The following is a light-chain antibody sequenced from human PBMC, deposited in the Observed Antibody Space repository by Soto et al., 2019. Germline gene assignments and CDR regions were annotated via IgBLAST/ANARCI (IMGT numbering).Light chain of an antibody. CDR2: AAS. Sequence: IRMTQSPSSLSASTGDRVTITCRASQGISSYLAWYQQKPGKAPKLLIYAASTLQSGVPSRFSGSGSGTDFTLTISCLQSEDFATYYCQQYYSYPPTFGQGTRLEIK. V-gene: IGKV1-8*01. CDR1: QGISSY. CDR3: QQYYSYPPT. J-gene: IGKJ5*01.